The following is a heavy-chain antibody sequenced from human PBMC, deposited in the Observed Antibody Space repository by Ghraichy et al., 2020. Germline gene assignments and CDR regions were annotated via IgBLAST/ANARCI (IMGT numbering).Heavy chain of an antibody. D-gene: IGHD2-21*01. Sequence: GSLRLSCADSGFTFSSYWMHWVRQAPGKGLVWVSRINSDGGSTTYADSVKGRFTISKDNAKNTLYLQMNSLRAEDTAVYYCVKDLVGGGFGAYGMDVWGQGTTVTVSS. CDR3: VKDLVGGGFGAYGMDV. CDR2: INSDGGST. J-gene: IGHJ6*02. V-gene: IGHV3-74*01. CDR1: GFTFSSYW.